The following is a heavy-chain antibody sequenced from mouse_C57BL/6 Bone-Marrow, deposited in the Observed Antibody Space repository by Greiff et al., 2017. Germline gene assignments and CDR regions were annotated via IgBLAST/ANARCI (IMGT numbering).Heavy chain of an antibody. D-gene: IGHD2-10*01. V-gene: IGHV1-55*01. CDR1: GFTFTDYW. Sequence: QVQLQQPGADLVKPGASVKISCTASGFTFTDYWITWVRQRPGQGLEWIGEIYPGSGSTNYNEKFKSKATLTVDTTSSTAYMQLSSLTSEDSAVYDYSRPYYGNYGYFDVWGTGTTVTVSS. CDR3: SRPYYGNYGYFDV. J-gene: IGHJ1*03. CDR2: IYPGSGST.